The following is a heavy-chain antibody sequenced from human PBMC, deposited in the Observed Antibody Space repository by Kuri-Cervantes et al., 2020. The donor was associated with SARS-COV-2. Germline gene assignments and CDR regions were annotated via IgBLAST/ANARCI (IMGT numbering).Heavy chain of an antibody. CDR2: IWYDGSNK. Sequence: GGSLRLSCKASGFRFGIHAMHWVRQAPGKGLEWVAVIWYDGSNKYYADSVKGRFTISRDNSKNTLYLQMNSLRAEDTAVYYCARCSGITGTDFYYYYGMDVWGQGTTVTVSS. CDR3: ARCSGITGTDFYYYYGMDV. D-gene: IGHD1-7*01. V-gene: IGHV3-33*08. CDR1: GFRFGIHA. J-gene: IGHJ6*02.